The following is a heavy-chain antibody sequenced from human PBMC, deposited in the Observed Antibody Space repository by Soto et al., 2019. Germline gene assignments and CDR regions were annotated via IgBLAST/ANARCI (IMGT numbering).Heavy chain of an antibody. CDR3: ARHYNTGAFFDY. D-gene: IGHD1-20*01. CDR2: VSYIGSP. J-gene: IGHJ4*02. V-gene: IGHV4-39*01. Sequence: QLQLQESGPGLVKSSETLSLTFSVSGASVSSSHYWGWIRQPPGKGLEGIGSVSYIGSPYYTPSFKSRITISVDTSNTQSPLRVRSVTATDTAVYFCARHYNTGAFFDYWGQGKLVTVSS. CDR1: GASVSSSHY.